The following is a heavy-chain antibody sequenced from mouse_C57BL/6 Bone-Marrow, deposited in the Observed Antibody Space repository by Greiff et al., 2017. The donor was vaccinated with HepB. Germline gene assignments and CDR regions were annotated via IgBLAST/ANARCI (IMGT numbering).Heavy chain of an antibody. CDR3: AKKKKAYCNYVAAWFAY. D-gene: IGHD2-10*02. CDR2: IWTGGDT. CDR1: GFSVGVWG. Sequence: SGFSVGVWGRGGVGGSPGKGLEWLGVIWTGGDTNYNSALKSRLSISKDNSKSQVFFKMNSLRADDTAIYYCAKKKKAYCNYVAAWFAYWGQGTLVTVSA. J-gene: IGHJ3*01. V-gene: IGHV2-9-1*01.